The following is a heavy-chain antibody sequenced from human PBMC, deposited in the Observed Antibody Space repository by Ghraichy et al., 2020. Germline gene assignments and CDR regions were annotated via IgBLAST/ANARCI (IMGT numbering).Heavy chain of an antibody. CDR2: VSYDGSNK. CDR3: AKDQRYYSESSGYVLGY. V-gene: IGHV3-30*18. CDR1: GFTFSNYD. D-gene: IGHD3-22*01. J-gene: IGHJ4*02. Sequence: LSLTCAASGFTFSNYDIHWVRQAPGKGLEWVAVVSYDGSNKYYADSVKGRFTISRDNSKNTMYLQMNSLRAEDTAVYYCAKDQRYYSESSGYVLGYWGQGTLVTVSP.